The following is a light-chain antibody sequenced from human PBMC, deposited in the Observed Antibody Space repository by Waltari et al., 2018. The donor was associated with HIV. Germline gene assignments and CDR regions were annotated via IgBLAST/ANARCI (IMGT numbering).Light chain of an antibody. J-gene: IGLJ2*01. Sequence: SALTQPASVSGSPGQSVTISCTGTSSDFDLHHFLSWYQQHPGRAPQLIIFGVNFRPSGISSRFSASKSGDTASLTISGLQSGDEADYYCTTYTATDSLLIGSGTKLTVL. V-gene: IGLV2-14*01. CDR2: GVN. CDR3: TTYTATDSLL. CDR1: SSDFDLHHF.